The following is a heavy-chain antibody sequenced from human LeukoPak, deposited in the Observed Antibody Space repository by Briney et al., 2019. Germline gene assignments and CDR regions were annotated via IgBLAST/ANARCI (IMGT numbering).Heavy chain of an antibody. CDR2: ISAYNGNT. CDR3: ASGFMNTSYYYYYMDV. Sequence: SVKVSCKASGYTFTSYGISWVRQAPGQGLEWMGWISAYNGNTNYAQKLQGRVTMTTDTSTSTAYMELSSLRSEDTAVYYCASGFMNTSYYYYYMDVWGKGTTVTVSS. J-gene: IGHJ6*03. CDR1: GYTFTSYG. D-gene: IGHD3-16*01. V-gene: IGHV1-18*01.